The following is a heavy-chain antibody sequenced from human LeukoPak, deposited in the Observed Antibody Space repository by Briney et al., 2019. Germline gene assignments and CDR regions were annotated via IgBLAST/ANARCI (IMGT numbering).Heavy chain of an antibody. D-gene: IGHD3-10*01. CDR1: GFTFSSYE. Sequence: GGSLRLSCAASGFTFSSYEMNWVRQAPGKGLEWVSSISSSSSYIYYADSVKGRFTISRDNSKNTLYLQMNSLRAEDTAVYYCAKDSKRWKTYYYESGSYYFEYWGQGTLVTVSS. CDR2: ISSSSSYI. J-gene: IGHJ4*02. V-gene: IGHV3-21*01. CDR3: AKDSKRWKTYYYESGSYYFEY.